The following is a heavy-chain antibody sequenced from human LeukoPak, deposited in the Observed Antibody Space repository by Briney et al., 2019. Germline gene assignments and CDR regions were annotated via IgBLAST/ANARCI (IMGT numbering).Heavy chain of an antibody. CDR3: AQDRGYSGSYCSFDY. V-gene: IGHV3-23*01. CDR1: GFTFSSYA. CDR2: ISGSGGST. J-gene: IGHJ4*02. D-gene: IGHD1-26*01. Sequence: PGGSLRLSCAASGFTFSSYAMSWVRHAPGKGLEWVSAISGSGGSTSYADSVKGRFPISRDNSKNTLYLRRNNLRDEDTAVYYCAQDRGYSGSYCSFDYWGQGTLVTVSS.